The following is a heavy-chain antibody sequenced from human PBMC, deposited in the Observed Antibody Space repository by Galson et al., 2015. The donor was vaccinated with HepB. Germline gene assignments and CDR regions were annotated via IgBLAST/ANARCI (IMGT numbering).Heavy chain of an antibody. CDR2: IKSKTDGGTT. CDR3: TTDHGEIAPSRGNIVVVTARVDY. D-gene: IGHD2-21*02. Sequence: SLRLSCAASGFTFSNAWMSWVRQAPGKGLEWVGRIKSKTDGGTTDYAAPVKGRFTISRDDSKNTLYLQMNSLKTEDTAVYYCTTDHGEIAPSRGNIVVVTARVDYWGQGTLVTVSS. V-gene: IGHV3-15*01. CDR1: GFTFSNAW. J-gene: IGHJ4*02.